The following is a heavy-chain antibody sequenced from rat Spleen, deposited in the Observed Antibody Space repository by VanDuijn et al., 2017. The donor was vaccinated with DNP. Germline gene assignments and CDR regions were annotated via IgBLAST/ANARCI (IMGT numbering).Heavy chain of an antibody. V-gene: IGHV5S13*01. Sequence: EVQVVQSGGGLVQPGRSLKLSCAVSGLTFTNYGMAWVRQAPKKGLEWVATINTSGGNTYYQDSVKGRFTISRDNAKNTLYLQMDSLRSEDTATYYCTTRGDFDYWGQGVMVTVSS. CDR3: TTRGDFDY. CDR2: INTSGGNT. CDR1: GLTFTNYG. J-gene: IGHJ2*01.